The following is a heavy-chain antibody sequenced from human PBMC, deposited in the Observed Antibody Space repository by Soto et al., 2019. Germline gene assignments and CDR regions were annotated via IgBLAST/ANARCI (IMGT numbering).Heavy chain of an antibody. CDR3: ARDPKPLDFWSGYWYY. Sequence: GGSLRLSCAASGFTFSSYSMNWVRQAPGKGLEWVSYISSSSSTIYYADSVKGRFTISRDNSKNTLYLQMNSLRAEDTAVYYCARDPKPLDFWSGYWYYWGKGTLVTVST. CDR2: ISSSSSTI. J-gene: IGHJ4*02. CDR1: GFTFSSYS. D-gene: IGHD3-3*01. V-gene: IGHV3-48*01.